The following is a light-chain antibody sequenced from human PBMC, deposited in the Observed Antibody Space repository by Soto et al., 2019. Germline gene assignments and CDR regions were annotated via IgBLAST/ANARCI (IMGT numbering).Light chain of an antibody. CDR2: TND. CDR3: AAWDDSLNGRV. Sequence: QSVLTQPPSASGTPGQRVTISCSGSSSNIGSNTVNWYQQLPGTAPKLLIYTNDQRPSGVPDRFSGSKSGTSASLAISGIQSEDGADYYCAAWDDSLNGRVFGGGTKVTVL. CDR1: SSNIGSNT. J-gene: IGLJ2*01. V-gene: IGLV1-44*01.